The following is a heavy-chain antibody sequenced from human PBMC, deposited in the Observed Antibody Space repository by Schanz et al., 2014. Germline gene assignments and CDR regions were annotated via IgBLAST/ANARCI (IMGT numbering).Heavy chain of an antibody. CDR1: GFTFNSYA. CDR2: FIVDSGNT. J-gene: IGHJ4*02. V-gene: IGHV3-23*01. CDR3: AKLSSSGRHAGYCDY. Sequence: DVQLLESGGGLVQPGGSLRLSCAASGFTFNSYAMTWVRQAPGKGLEWVSGFIVDSGNTYYAGSVKGRFSISRDYSKNTLYLQRSSLRAEDTAIYYCAKLSSSGRHAGYCDYWGQGALVTVSS. D-gene: IGHD6-19*01.